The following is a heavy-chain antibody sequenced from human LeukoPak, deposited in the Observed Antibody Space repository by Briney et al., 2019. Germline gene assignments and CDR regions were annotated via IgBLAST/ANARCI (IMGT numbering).Heavy chain of an antibody. Sequence: PGGSLRLSCAASGFTFNTYWMAWVRQAPGKGLEWVGFIRNKAYGERPDYAASVQGRFTITRDDSESIAYLQMNSLKTEDTGVYYCTRVNYYDSSSFYYGYFDYWGQGTLVTVSS. V-gene: IGHV3-49*04. CDR3: TRVNYYDSSSFYYGYFDY. D-gene: IGHD3-22*01. CDR1: GFTFNTYW. CDR2: IRNKAYGERP. J-gene: IGHJ4*02.